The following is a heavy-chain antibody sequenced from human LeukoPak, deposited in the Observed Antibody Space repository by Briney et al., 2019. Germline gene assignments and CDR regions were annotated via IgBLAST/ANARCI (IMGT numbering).Heavy chain of an antibody. Sequence: SETLSLTCTVSGGSISNFWGWIRQPPGKGGEWIGSIHYTGNTYYNASLKSRVTMSVDTSKNQFSLKLSSMTAADTAVYYCARHFSLGAFDIWGQGTMVSASS. V-gene: IGHV4-39*01. CDR2: IHYTGNT. D-gene: IGHD3-16*01. J-gene: IGHJ3*02. CDR1: GGSISNF. CDR3: ARHFSLGAFDI.